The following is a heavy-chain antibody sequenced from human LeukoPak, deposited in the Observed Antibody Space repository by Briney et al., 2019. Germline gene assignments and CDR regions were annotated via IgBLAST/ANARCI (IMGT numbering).Heavy chain of an antibody. CDR1: GFTVSSNY. Sequence: PGGSLRLSCAASGFTVSSNYMSWVRQAPGKGLEWVSVIYSGGSTYYADSVKGRFTIPRDNSKNTLYLQMNSLRAEDTAVYYCAREKGIVGATSYYYYMDVWGKGTTVTVSS. V-gene: IGHV3-53*01. CDR3: AREKGIVGATSYYYYMDV. D-gene: IGHD1-26*01. CDR2: IYSGGST. J-gene: IGHJ6*03.